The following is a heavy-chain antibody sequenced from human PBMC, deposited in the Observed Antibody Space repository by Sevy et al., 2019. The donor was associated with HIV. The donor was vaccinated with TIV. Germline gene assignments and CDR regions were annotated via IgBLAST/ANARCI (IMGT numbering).Heavy chain of an antibody. CDR1: GFTFSSYG. J-gene: IGHJ4*02. CDR2: IWYDGSNK. D-gene: IGHD4-17*01. Sequence: GGSLRLSCVASGFTFSSYGIHWVRQAPGKGLEWVALIWYDGSNKYYADSVKGRFTISRDNSKNTLYLQMNSLRAEETAVYFCARDDSGDSFGGGFDYWGQGTLVTVSS. CDR3: ARDDSGDSFGGGFDY. V-gene: IGHV3-33*01.